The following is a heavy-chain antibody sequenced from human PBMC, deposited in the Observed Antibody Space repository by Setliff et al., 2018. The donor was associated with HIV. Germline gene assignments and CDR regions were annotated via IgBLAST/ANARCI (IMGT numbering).Heavy chain of an antibody. J-gene: IGHJ4*02. CDR1: GGSISSYY. CDR2: IYYSGST. V-gene: IGHV4-59*08. Sequence: SETLSLTCAVSGGSISSYYWSWIRQPPGKGLEWIGYIYYSGSTKYNPSLKSRVTISVDTSKNQFSLKVSSVTAADTAVYYCARVARGGHSSRWYYFDYWGQGTLVTVSS. CDR3: ARVARGGHSSRWYYFDY. D-gene: IGHD6-13*01.